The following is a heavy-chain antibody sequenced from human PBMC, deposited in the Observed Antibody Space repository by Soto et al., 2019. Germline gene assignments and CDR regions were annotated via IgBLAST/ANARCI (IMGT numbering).Heavy chain of an antibody. J-gene: IGHJ4*02. D-gene: IGHD2-15*01. Sequence: EVQLLESGGGLVQPGGSLRLSCAASGFSFSSHAMSWVRQAPGEGLEWVSGISGSGGSTYYADSVKGRFTISRDNSKNTLYLQMHSLRAEDTAVYYCAKDLRVIVVLASQTRDYWGQGTLVTVSS. CDR2: ISGSGGST. CDR1: GFSFSSHA. V-gene: IGHV3-23*01. CDR3: AKDLRVIVVLASQTRDY.